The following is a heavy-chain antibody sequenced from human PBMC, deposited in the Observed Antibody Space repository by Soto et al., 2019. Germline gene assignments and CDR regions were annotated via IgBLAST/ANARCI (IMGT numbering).Heavy chain of an antibody. Sequence: PGGSLRLSCAASGYTFSPFWMHWVRQTPGKGLEWVSHINGDGTTKIYADSVKGRFTISRDNAKNTLYLQMNSLRAEDTAVYYCARDRVESGYPEYFQHWGQGTLVTVSS. CDR2: INGDGTTK. CDR1: GYTFSPFW. D-gene: IGHD3-22*01. J-gene: IGHJ1*01. CDR3: ARDRVESGYPEYFQH. V-gene: IGHV3-74*01.